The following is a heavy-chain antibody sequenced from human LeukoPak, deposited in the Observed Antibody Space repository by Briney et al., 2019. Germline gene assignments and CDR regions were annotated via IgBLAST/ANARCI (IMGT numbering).Heavy chain of an antibody. Sequence: SETLSLTCTVSGASISSSSYYWGWIRQPPGKGLEWVGYIYYSGRTFYNPSLKSRVTMSVDTSKNQFSLKLSSVTAADTAIYYCARGFYSPAYWGQGTLVTVSS. V-gene: IGHV4-61*05. D-gene: IGHD4-11*01. CDR3: ARGFYSPAY. J-gene: IGHJ4*02. CDR2: IYYSGRT. CDR1: GASISSSSYY.